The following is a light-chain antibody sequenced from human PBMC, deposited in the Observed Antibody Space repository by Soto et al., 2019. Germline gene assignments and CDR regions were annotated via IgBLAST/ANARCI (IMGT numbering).Light chain of an antibody. J-gene: IGKJ3*01. CDR3: QQRSNWPPLFT. V-gene: IGKV3-11*01. CDR1: QSVSSY. CDR2: DAS. Sequence: EIVLTQSPATLSLSPGERATLSCRARQSVSSYLAWYQQKPGQAPRLLIYDASNRATGIPARFSGSGSGTDFPLTISSLEPEDFAVYYCQQRSNWPPLFTFGPGTKVDIK.